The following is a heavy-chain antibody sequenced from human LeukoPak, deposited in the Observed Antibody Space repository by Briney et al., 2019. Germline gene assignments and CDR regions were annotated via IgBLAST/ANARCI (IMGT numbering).Heavy chain of an antibody. V-gene: IGHV3-74*01. J-gene: IGHJ3*02. CDR1: GLTFSSYW. CDR2: MNSDGSST. CDR3: AKEAPMVRGANDAFDI. D-gene: IGHD3-10*01. Sequence: GGSLRLSCAASGLTFSSYWMHWVRQAPGKGLVWVSRMNSDGSSTSYADSVKGRFTISRDNSKNTLYLQMNSLRAEDTAVYYCAKEAPMVRGANDAFDIWGQGTMVTVSS.